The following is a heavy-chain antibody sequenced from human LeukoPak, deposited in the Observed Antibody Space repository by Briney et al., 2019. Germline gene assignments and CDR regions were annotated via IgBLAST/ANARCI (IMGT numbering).Heavy chain of an antibody. V-gene: IGHV3-49*03. Sequence: GSLRLSCTASGFTFGDYAMSWFRQAPGKGLEWVGFIRSKAYGGTTEYAASVKGRLTISRDDSKSIAYLQMNSLKTEDTAVYYCTRDAAAHQYYYYYMDVWGKGTTVTVSS. CDR3: TRDAAAHQYYYYYMDV. CDR2: IRSKAYGGTT. J-gene: IGHJ6*03. D-gene: IGHD6-13*01. CDR1: GFTFGDYA.